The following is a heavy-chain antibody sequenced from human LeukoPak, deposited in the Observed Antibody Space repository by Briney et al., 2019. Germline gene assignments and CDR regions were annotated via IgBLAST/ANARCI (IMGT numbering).Heavy chain of an antibody. J-gene: IGHJ6*03. V-gene: IGHV1-18*04. D-gene: IGHD1-26*01. CDR2: ISAYNGNT. CDR3: ARDQKWELLYYYYYMDV. CDR1: GYTFTSYG. Sequence: ASVKVSCKASGYTFTSYGISWVRQAPGQGLEWMGWISAYNGNTNYAQRLQGRVTMTTDTSTSTAYMELRSLRSDDTAVYYRARDQKWELLYYYYYMDVWGKGTTVTVSS.